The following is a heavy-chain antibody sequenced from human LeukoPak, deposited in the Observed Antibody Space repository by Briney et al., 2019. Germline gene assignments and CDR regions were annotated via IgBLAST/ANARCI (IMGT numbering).Heavy chain of an antibody. V-gene: IGHV3-30*18. CDR3: AKSVTSVTTASLDY. D-gene: IGHD4-17*01. CDR1: GFTFSNYD. J-gene: IGHJ4*02. Sequence: GRSLRLSCAVSGFTFSNYDMHWVRQAPGKGLEWVAVISYEGNNKYYADSVKGRFTISRDNSKNTLYVQMNSLRAEDTAVYYCAKSVTSVTTASLDYWGQGTLVTVSS. CDR2: ISYEGNNK.